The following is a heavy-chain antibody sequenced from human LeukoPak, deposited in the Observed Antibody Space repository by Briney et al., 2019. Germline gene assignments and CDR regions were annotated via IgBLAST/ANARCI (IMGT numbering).Heavy chain of an antibody. CDR3: ARVLRYCSGGNCYSGGLGYMDV. CDR1: GFTFSDYN. CDR2: ISRSGSTK. D-gene: IGHD2-15*01. J-gene: IGHJ6*03. Sequence: GGSLRLSCSASGFTFSDYNMRWIRQAPGKGLEWVSSISRSGSTKYYADSVKGRFTISRDNAKNSLFLQMNSLRAEDTAVYYCARVLRYCSGGNCYSGGLGYMDVWGKGTTVTISS. V-gene: IGHV3-11*01.